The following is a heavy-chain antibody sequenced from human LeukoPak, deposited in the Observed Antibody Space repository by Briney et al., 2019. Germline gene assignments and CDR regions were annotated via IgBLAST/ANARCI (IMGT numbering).Heavy chain of an antibody. J-gene: IGHJ3*02. D-gene: IGHD3-3*01. CDR3: ARRRYDFWSGCSTDAFDI. CDR2: IYYSGST. Sequence: SETLSPTCTVSGGSISSYYWSWIRQPPGKGLEWIGYIYYSGSTNYNPSLKSRVTISVDTSKNQFSLKLSSVTAADTAVYYCARRRYDFWSGCSTDAFDIWGQGTMVTVSS. CDR1: GGSISSYY. V-gene: IGHV4-59*01.